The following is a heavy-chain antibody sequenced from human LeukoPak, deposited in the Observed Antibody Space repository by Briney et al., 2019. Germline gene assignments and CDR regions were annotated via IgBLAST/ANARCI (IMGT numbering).Heavy chain of an antibody. CDR3: ASYYGDYFYGMDV. CDR2: ISAYNGNT. V-gene: IGHV1-18*01. Sequence: ALVKVSCKAPGYTFTSYGISWVRQAPGQGLEWMGWISAYNGNTNYAQKLQGRVTMTTDTSTGTAYMELRSLRSDDTAVYYCASYYGDYFYGMDVWGQGTTVTVSS. CDR1: GYTFTSYG. J-gene: IGHJ6*02. D-gene: IGHD4-17*01.